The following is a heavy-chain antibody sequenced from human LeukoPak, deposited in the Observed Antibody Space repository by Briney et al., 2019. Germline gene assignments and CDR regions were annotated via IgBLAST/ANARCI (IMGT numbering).Heavy chain of an antibody. CDR3: ARDLSTVGG. Sequence: GGSPRLSCAASGFTFSSYSMNWVRQAPGKGLEWVSYISSSSSTIYYADSVKGRFTISRDNAKNSLYLQMNSLRAGDTAVYYCARDLSTVGGWGQGTLVTVSS. D-gene: IGHD3-10*01. CDR1: GFTFSSYS. J-gene: IGHJ4*02. V-gene: IGHV3-48*01. CDR2: ISSSSSTI.